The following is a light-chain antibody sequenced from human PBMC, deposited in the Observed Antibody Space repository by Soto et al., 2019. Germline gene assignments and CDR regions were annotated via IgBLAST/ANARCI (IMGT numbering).Light chain of an antibody. Sequence: DIQMPQSPSTLSGSVGDSVTITCRASQTISSWLAWYQQKPGKAPKLLIYKASTLKSGVPSRFSGSGSGTEFTLTISSLQPDDFATYYCQQYHIYSGTFGQGPKVDI. CDR2: KAS. J-gene: IGKJ1*01. CDR3: QQYHIYSGT. CDR1: QTISSW. V-gene: IGKV1-5*03.